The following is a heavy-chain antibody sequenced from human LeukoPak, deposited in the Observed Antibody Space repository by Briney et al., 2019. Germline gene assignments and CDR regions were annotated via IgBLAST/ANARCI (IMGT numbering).Heavy chain of an antibody. CDR1: GGSISSSSYY. D-gene: IGHD6-6*01. CDR3: ARELSQLVRGRVYYYYYMDV. V-gene: IGHV4-39*07. J-gene: IGHJ6*03. CDR2: MHYSGST. Sequence: PSETLSLTCTVSGGSISSSSYYWGWVRQPPGKGLEWIGSMHYSGSTYYNPSLKSRVTISVDTSKNQFSLRLSSVTAADTAVYYCARELSQLVRGRVYYYYYMDVWGKGTTVTVSS.